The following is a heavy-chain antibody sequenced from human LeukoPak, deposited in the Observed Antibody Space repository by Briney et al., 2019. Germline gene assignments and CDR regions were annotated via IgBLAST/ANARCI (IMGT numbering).Heavy chain of an antibody. CDR1: GYSTSRGYY. J-gene: IGHJ4*02. CDR2: IYHTGST. CDR3: ARAGWIITSGIDY. V-gene: IGHV4-38-2*01. Sequence: SETLSLTCGVSGYSTSRGYYWAWIRQPPGKGREGIGTIYHTGSTYYNPSLESRVTISVDTSKNEFSLNLNSVTAADTAVYYCARAGWIITSGIDYWGQGALVTVSS. D-gene: IGHD3-10*01.